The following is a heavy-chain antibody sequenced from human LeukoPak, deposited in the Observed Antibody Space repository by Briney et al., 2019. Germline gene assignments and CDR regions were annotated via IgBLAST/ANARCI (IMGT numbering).Heavy chain of an antibody. CDR1: GDTFTDYY. Sequence: ASVKVSCKASGDTFTDYYINWGRHAPGQGLEWMGWINPNSGDTNYAKKFQDRVTMTRDTTISTAYIELNLLRSDDTAVYYCARGDYYGSPKVVAAWGQGTLITVSS. CDR2: INPNSGDT. D-gene: IGHD3-10*01. CDR3: ARGDYYGSPKVVAA. V-gene: IGHV1-2*02. J-gene: IGHJ5*02.